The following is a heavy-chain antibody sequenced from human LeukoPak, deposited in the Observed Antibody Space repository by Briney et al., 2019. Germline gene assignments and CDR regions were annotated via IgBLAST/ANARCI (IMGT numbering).Heavy chain of an antibody. D-gene: IGHD2-2*01. CDR3: ARPATGYCSSAGCHWDS. CDR1: GFTFSTHS. Sequence: GGSLRLSCAASGFTFSTHSMYWMRQAPGKGLEWVSSISASSNFIHYAESVRGRFTISRDNAKNSLYLRMNSLGAQDTAVYYCARPATGYCSSAGCHWDSWGQGTLVTVSS. CDR2: ISASSNFI. J-gene: IGHJ4*02. V-gene: IGHV3-21*01.